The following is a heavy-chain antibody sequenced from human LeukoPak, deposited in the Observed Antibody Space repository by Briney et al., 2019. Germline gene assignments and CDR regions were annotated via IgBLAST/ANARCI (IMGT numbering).Heavy chain of an antibody. CDR3: ARALGYSSSTTTDY. CDR1: GGSMSPYH. J-gene: IGHJ4*02. D-gene: IGHD6-13*01. Sequence: SETLSLTCTVSGGSMSPYHWGWIRQPPGKGLEWTGYIYYSGSTNYNPSLKSRVTISVDTSKNQFSLKLSSVTAADTAVYYCARALGYSSSTTTDYWGQGTLVTVSS. CDR2: IYYSGST. V-gene: IGHV4-59*12.